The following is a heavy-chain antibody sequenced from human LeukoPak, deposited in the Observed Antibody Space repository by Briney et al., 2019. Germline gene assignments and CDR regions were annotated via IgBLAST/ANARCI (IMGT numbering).Heavy chain of an antibody. J-gene: IGHJ4*02. Sequence: ASVKVSCKVSGYTLTELSMHWVRQAPGKGLEWMGGFDPEDGETIYAQKFQGRVTMTEDTSTDTAYMELSSLRSEDTAVYYCATGAGKTYYYDSSGYYFGDYWGQGTLVTVSS. CDR2: FDPEDGET. CDR1: GYTLTELS. D-gene: IGHD3-22*01. CDR3: ATGAGKTYYYDSSGYYFGDY. V-gene: IGHV1-24*01.